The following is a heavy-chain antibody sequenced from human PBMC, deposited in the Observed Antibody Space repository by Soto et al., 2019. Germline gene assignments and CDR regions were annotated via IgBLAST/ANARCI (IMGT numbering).Heavy chain of an antibody. V-gene: IGHV4-59*01. Sequence: SETLSLTCTVSGGSISSYYWSWIRQPPGKGLEWIGYIYYSGSTNYNPSLKSRVTISVDTSKNQFSLKLSSVTAADTAVYYCAREGDTAMANYYYYGMDVWGQGTTVTVSS. CDR3: AREGDTAMANYYYYGMDV. CDR2: IYYSGST. J-gene: IGHJ6*02. D-gene: IGHD5-18*01. CDR1: GGSISSYY.